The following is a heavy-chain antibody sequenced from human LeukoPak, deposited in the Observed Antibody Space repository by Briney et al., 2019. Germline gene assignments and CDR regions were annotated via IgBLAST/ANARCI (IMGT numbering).Heavy chain of an antibody. D-gene: IGHD1-26*01. CDR1: GGSISSRSYY. CDR2: IYYSGST. CDR3: ARLTLDGDGSHNGFDP. V-gene: IGHV4-39*01. J-gene: IGHJ5*02. Sequence: SETLSLTCTVSGGSISSRSYYWGWIRQPPGKGLEWIGSIYYSGSTYYNPSLKSRVTISVDTSKKQFSLKLSSVTAADTAVYYCARLTLDGDGSHNGFDPWGQGTLATVSS.